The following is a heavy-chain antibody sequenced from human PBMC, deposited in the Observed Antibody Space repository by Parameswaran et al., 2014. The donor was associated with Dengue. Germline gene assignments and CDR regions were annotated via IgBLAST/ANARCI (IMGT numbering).Heavy chain of an antibody. D-gene: IGHD7-27*01. J-gene: IGHJ5*02. V-gene: IGHV1-69*01. CDR2: IIPIFGTA. Sequence: WVRQAPGQGLEWMGGIIPIFGTANYAQKFQGRVTITADESTSTAYMELSSLRSEDTAVYYCVTGGVWFDPWGQGTLVTVSS. CDR3: VTGGVWFDP.